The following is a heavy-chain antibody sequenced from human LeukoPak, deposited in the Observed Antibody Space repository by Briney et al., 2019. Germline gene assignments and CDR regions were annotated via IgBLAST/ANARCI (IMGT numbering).Heavy chain of an antibody. CDR3: AKDRLPLSSAYYYLPFDY. CDR1: RFTFSSYG. V-gene: IGHV3-23*01. D-gene: IGHD3-22*01. Sequence: GGSLRLSCAASRFTFSSYGMSWVRQAPGKGLEWVSGISSSGGSTYYADSVKGRFTISRDNSKNTLYLQMSSLRAEDTAVYYCAKDRLPLSSAYYYLPFDYWGQGTLVTVSS. CDR2: ISSSGGST. J-gene: IGHJ4*02.